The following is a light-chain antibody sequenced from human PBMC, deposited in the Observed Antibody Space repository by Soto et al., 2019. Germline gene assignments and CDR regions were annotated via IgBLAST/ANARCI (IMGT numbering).Light chain of an antibody. CDR1: QTLSSSS. V-gene: IGKV3-20*01. CDR2: GAS. CDR3: HQYGSSPLT. J-gene: IGKJ4*01. Sequence: EIVFTQSPGTLSLSPGESGTLSCRAGQTLSSSSLAWYQQKPGQAPRLLIYGASNRASGIPDRFSGGGSGTDFTLTISRLEPEDFAVYYCHQYGSSPLTFGGGNKVEI.